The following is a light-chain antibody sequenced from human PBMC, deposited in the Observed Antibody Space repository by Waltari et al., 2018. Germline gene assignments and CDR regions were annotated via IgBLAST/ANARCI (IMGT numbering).Light chain of an antibody. CDR3: NSEAGIIIL. J-gene: IGLJ2*01. CDR2: EVN. CDR1: SSDIDYNY. V-gene: IGLV2-8*01. Sequence: SALTQPPSASGSPGQSVTLSCTGTSSDIDYNYVSWYQQHPGKAPKVVIYEVNKRPAGVPDRVAGTKSGNAASLTVSGLQAEDEADYYCNSEAGIIILFGGGTKLTVL.